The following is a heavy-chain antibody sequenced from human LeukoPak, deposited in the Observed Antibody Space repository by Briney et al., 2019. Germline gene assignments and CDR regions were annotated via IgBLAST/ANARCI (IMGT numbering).Heavy chain of an antibody. Sequence: GGSLRLSCAASGFTFSSYAMHWVRQTPGKGLEWVAVISYDGSNKYYADSVKGRFTISRDNSEDTLYLQMNSLRAEDTAVYYCARDRIGVFDYWGQGTLVTVSS. J-gene: IGHJ4*02. CDR1: GFTFSSYA. CDR2: ISYDGSNK. V-gene: IGHV3-30-3*01. CDR3: ARDRIGVFDY. D-gene: IGHD1-26*01.